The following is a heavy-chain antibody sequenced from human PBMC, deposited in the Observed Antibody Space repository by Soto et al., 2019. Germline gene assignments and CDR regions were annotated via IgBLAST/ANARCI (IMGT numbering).Heavy chain of an antibody. CDR1: GFTFSDYY. V-gene: IGHV3-11*06. D-gene: IGHD3-3*01. CDR3: ARDLGGTITIFGTSYGMDV. CDR2: ISSSSSYT. J-gene: IGHJ6*02. Sequence: GGSLRLSCAASGFTFSDYYMSWIRQAPGKGLEWVSYISSSSSYTNYADSVKGRFTISRDNAKNSLYLQMNSLRAENTAVYYCARDLGGTITIFGTSYGMDVWGQGTTVTVSS.